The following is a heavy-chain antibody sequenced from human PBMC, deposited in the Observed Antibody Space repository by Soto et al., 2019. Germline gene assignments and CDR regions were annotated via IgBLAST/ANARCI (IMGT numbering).Heavy chain of an antibody. V-gene: IGHV4-59*01. D-gene: IGHD5-12*01. J-gene: IGHJ6*02. CDR1: CDSMRSYY. CDR3: ARDRGYSGYDPSYSYDGMDV. Sequence: SETLSLTCTVSCDSMRSYYWSWIRQPPGKGLEWIGYMHYSGSRKYNPSLKTRVTISVDTSKNQFSLNLSSVTAADTAVYYCARDRGYSGYDPSYSYDGMDVWGHGTTVTVSS. CDR2: MHYSGSR.